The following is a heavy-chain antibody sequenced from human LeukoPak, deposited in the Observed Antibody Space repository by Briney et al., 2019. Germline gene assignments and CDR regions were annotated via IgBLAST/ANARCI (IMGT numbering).Heavy chain of an antibody. Sequence: GGSLRLSCAASGFTFSDYYMSWIRQAPGKGLEWVSYISSSGSTIYYADSVKGRFTISRDNAKNSLYLQMNSLRAEDMALYYCAKDVHSSGPDCAFDIWGQGTMVTVSS. CDR3: AKDVHSSGPDCAFDI. CDR1: GFTFSDYY. V-gene: IGHV3-11*01. J-gene: IGHJ3*02. D-gene: IGHD3-22*01. CDR2: ISSSGSTI.